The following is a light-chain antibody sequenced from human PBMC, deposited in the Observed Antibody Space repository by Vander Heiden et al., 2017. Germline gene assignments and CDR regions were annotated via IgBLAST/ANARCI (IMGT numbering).Light chain of an antibody. V-gene: IGKV4-1*01. Sequence: IVMTQSPDSLVVYLGERATINCKSSQSVLYISNNNSYLAWYQKKPGQPPKLLIYWASTRESGVPDRFSGSGSGTDFTLTISSLQAEDVAVYYCQQYYSHPGTFGQGTKVEIK. CDR3: QQYYSHPGT. CDR1: QSVLYISNNNSY. CDR2: WAS. J-gene: IGKJ1*01.